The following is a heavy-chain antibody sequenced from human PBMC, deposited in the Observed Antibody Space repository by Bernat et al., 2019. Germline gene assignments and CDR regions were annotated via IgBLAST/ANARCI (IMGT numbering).Heavy chain of an antibody. J-gene: IGHJ4*02. CDR1: GFTFSSYA. D-gene: IGHD1-26*01. Sequence: QVQLVESGGGVVQPGRSLRLSCAASGFTFSSYAMHWVRQAPGKGLEWVAVMSYDGSNKYYADSVKGRFTISRDNSKNTLYLQMNSLRAEDTAVYYCAKGGGSYSLYTGADYWGQGTLVTVSS. V-gene: IGHV3-30*04. CDR2: MSYDGSNK. CDR3: AKGGGSYSLYTGADY.